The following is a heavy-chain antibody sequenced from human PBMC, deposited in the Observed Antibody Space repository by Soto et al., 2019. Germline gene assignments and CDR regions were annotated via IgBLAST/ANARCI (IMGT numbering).Heavy chain of an antibody. CDR3: ASDPYYYASAY. D-gene: IGHD3-10*01. J-gene: IGHJ4*02. Sequence: QVQLVESGGGLVKPGGSLRLSCAASGFTFSDYYMTWLRQAPGKGLEWVSKISGSGTTTYYADSVKGRFTVSRDNAKNLVYLQMDSLRDEDTAVYYCASDPYYYASAYWGQGTLLIVSS. CDR1: GFTFSDYY. V-gene: IGHV3-11*01. CDR2: ISGSGTTT.